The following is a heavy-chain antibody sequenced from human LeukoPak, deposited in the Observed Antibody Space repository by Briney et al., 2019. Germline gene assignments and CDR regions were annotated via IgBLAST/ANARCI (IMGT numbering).Heavy chain of an antibody. V-gene: IGHV1-18*01. CDR3: ARDAPLAARFGLDY. Sequence: ASVKVSCKASGYTFTSYGISWVRQAPGQGLEWMGWISAYNGNTNYAQKLQGRVTMTTDTSTSTACMELRSLRSDDTAVYYCARDAPLAARFGLDYWGHGTLVIVSS. CDR1: GYTFTSYG. CDR2: ISAYNGNT. D-gene: IGHD6-6*01. J-gene: IGHJ4*01.